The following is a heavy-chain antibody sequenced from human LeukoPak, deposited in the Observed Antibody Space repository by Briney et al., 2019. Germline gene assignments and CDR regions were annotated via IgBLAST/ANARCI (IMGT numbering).Heavy chain of an antibody. D-gene: IGHD2-8*01. CDR2: IGRSSSTI. J-gene: IGHJ4*02. CDR1: GFTFSAYG. CDR3: ARDEVYCTNGVCYSFDY. Sequence: GGSLRLSCAASGFTFSAYGMHWVRQAPGKGLEWVSYIGRSSSTIYYADSVKGRFTISRDNDKNSLNLQMNSLRAEDTAMYYCARDEVYCTNGVCYSFDYWGQGTLVTVSS. V-gene: IGHV3-48*01.